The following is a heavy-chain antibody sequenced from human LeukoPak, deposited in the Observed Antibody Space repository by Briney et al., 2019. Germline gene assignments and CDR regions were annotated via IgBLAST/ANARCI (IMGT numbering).Heavy chain of an antibody. CDR1: GFTFSRSG. CDR3: AKDHSGYFDS. CDR2: VSTSGGTT. V-gene: IGHV3-23*01. D-gene: IGHD1-26*01. J-gene: IGHJ4*02. Sequence: GGSLRLSCAASGFTFSRSGMGWVRQTAGKGLEWVSAVSTSGGTTYYVDSVKGRFTISRDNSNNTVYLQMNSLRAEDTAVYYCAKDHSGYFDSRGQGTLVTVSS.